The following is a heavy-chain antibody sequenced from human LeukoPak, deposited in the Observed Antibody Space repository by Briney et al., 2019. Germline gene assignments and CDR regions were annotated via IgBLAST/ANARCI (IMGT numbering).Heavy chain of an antibody. CDR3: ARYSSGYPRFDY. CDR1: GYTFTGYY. V-gene: IGHV1-18*04. D-gene: IGHD3-22*01. CDR2: ISAYNGNT. J-gene: IGHJ4*02. Sequence: VASVKVSCKASGYTFTGYYMHWVRQAPGQGLEWMGWISAYNGNTNYAQKLQGRVTMTTDTSTSTAYMELRSLRSDDTAVYYCARYSSGYPRFDYWGQGTLVTVSS.